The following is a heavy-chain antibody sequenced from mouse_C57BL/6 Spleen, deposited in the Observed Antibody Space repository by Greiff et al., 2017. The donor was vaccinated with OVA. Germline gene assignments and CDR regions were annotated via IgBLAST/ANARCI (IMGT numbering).Heavy chain of an antibody. J-gene: IGHJ4*01. V-gene: IGHV1-80*01. D-gene: IGHD2-12*01. Sequence: VQLQQSGAELVKPGASVKISCKASGYAFSSYWMNWVKQRPGKGLEGIGQIYPGDGDTNYNGKFKGKATLTSDKSSSTAYMQLSSLTSEDSAVYFCARLLLRDYAMDYWGQGTSVTVSS. CDR3: ARLLLRDYAMDY. CDR2: IYPGDGDT. CDR1: GYAFSSYW.